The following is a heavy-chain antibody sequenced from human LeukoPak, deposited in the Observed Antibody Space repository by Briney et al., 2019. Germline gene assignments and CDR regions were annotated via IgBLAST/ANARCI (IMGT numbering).Heavy chain of an antibody. Sequence: GASVRVSCKASGYTFTDYYIHWVRQAPGQGLEWRGWIDGKSGDTFYAQMFQGRVTLTGDTSINTAYMKLSRLRSDDTAVFYCARSYYDVLTGNYMWLAPWGQGTLVTVSS. D-gene: IGHD3-9*01. CDR1: GYTFTDYY. J-gene: IGHJ5*02. CDR2: IDGKSGDT. V-gene: IGHV1-2*02. CDR3: ARSYYDVLTGNYMWLAP.